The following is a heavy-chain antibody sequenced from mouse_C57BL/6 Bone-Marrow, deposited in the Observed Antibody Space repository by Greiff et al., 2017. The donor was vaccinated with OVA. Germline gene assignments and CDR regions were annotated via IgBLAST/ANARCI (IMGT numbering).Heavy chain of an antibody. CDR2: INPSNGGT. D-gene: IGHD1-1*01. J-gene: IGHJ1*03. CDR1: GYTFTSYW. Sequence: QVQLQQPGTELVKPGASVKLSCKASGYTFTSYWMHWVKQRPGQGLEWIGYINPSNGGTNYNEKFKSKATLTVDKSSSTAYMQLSSLTSEDSAVYYCANNYYGSSYYWYFDVWGTGTTVTVSS. CDR3: ANNYYGSSYYWYFDV. V-gene: IGHV1-53*01.